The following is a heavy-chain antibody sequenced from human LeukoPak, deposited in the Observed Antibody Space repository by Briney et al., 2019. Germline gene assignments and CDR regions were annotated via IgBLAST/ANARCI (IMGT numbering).Heavy chain of an antibody. V-gene: IGHV4-30-4*01. J-gene: IGHJ6*02. CDR2: IYYSRST. D-gene: IGHD3-10*01. Sequence: SQTLSLTCTVSGGSISSGYYYWSWIRPPPGMGLEWNGYIYYSRSTYYNPSLKTRVTISVDTSKTQFSLKLSSVTAADTAVYYCARGWYGSGSYYSGMDVWGQGTTVTASS. CDR3: ARGWYGSGSYYSGMDV. CDR1: GGSISSGYYY.